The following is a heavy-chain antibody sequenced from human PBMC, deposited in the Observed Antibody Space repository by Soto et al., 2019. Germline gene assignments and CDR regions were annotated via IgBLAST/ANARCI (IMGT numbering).Heavy chain of an antibody. J-gene: IGHJ4*02. CDR1: GFNFDDHA. CDR2: ISANGAFD. D-gene: IGHD1-20*01. Sequence: EVQLVESGGGLIEPGSSLRLACAASGFNFDDHAMNWVRLAPGKGLEWVSGISANGAFDGYANSVRGRFTISRDNAKNSLFLQMNSLRREDTAVYYCTRDIFRTITTIDYFGQGTLVTVSS. CDR3: TRDIFRTITTIDY. V-gene: IGHV3-9*01.